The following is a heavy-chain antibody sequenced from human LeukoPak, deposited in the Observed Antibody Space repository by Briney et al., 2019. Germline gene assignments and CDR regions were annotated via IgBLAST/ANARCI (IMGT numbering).Heavy chain of an antibody. CDR2: IYYSGST. Sequence: SETLSLTCTVSGGSISSYYWSWIRQPPGKGLEWIGYIYYSGSTNYNPSLKSRVTISVDTSKCQFSLKLSSVTAADTAVYYCASLRYCSSTSCYVYFDYWGQGTLVTVSS. J-gene: IGHJ4*02. CDR1: GGSISSYY. CDR3: ASLRYCSSTSCYVYFDY. V-gene: IGHV4-59*08. D-gene: IGHD2-2*01.